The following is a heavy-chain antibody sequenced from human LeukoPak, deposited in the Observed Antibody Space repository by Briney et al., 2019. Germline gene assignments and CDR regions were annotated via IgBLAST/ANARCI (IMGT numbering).Heavy chain of an antibody. CDR3: ARDGNPWDLDV. J-gene: IGHJ2*01. CDR2: IYYSGRT. Sequence: SETLSLTCTVSGGSISSYYWTWIRQPPGKALEWIGYIYYSGRTSYNPSLKSRVTMSVDTSKNQFSLKLSSVTAADTAVYYCARDGNPWDLDVWGRGTLVTVSS. CDR1: GGSISSYY. D-gene: IGHD1-14*01. V-gene: IGHV4-59*01.